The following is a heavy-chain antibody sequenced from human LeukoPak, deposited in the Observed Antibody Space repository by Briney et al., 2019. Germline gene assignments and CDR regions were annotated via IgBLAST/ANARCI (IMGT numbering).Heavy chain of an antibody. CDR2: INHSGST. J-gene: IGHJ4*02. V-gene: IGHV4-34*01. Sequence: SQTLSLTCAVYGGSFSGYYCSWIRQPPGKGLEWIGEINHSGSTNYNPSLKSRVTISVDTSKNQFSLKLSSATAADTAVYYCARGHDSSGWYFDYWGQGTLVTVSS. CDR3: ARGHDSSGWYFDY. D-gene: IGHD6-19*01. CDR1: GGSFSGYY.